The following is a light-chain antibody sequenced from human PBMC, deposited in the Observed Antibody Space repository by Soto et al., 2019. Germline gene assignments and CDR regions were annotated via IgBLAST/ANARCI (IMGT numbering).Light chain of an antibody. Sequence: QSVLTQPPSASGSPGQSVTISCTGTSSDVGDYNFVSWYQQLPGKAPQLIIYEVTKRPSGVPDRFSGSKSGNTASLTVSGLQAEDEADYYCSSYAGRNKGVFGTGTKLTVL. J-gene: IGLJ1*01. CDR3: SSYAGRNKGV. CDR1: SSDVGDYNF. CDR2: EVT. V-gene: IGLV2-8*01.